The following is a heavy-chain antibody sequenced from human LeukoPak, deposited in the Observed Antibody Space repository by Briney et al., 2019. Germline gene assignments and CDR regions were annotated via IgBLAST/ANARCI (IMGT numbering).Heavy chain of an antibody. Sequence: GGSLRLSCAASGFTFSGSAMHWVRQASGKGLEWVGRIRSKANSYATAYAASVKGRFTISRDDSKNTAYLQMNSLKTEDTAVYYCTTSVVPAAMRDFKDYWGQGTLVTVSS. J-gene: IGHJ4*02. V-gene: IGHV3-73*01. D-gene: IGHD2-2*01. CDR1: GFTFSGSA. CDR2: IRSKANSYAT. CDR3: TTSVVPAAMRDFKDY.